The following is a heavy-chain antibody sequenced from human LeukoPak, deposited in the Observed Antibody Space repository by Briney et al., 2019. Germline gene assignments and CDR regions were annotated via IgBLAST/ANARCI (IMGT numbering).Heavy chain of an antibody. V-gene: IGHV3-23*01. CDR1: GFTFSSYE. CDR2: ITGSGGST. D-gene: IGHD1-26*01. J-gene: IGHJ4*02. CDR3: AKDRVGAILYFDN. Sequence: GGSLRLSCAASGFTFSSYEMNWVRQAPGKGLEWVSAITGSGGSTYYADSVKGRFTISRDNSKNTLYLQMNSLRAEETAVYYCAKDRVGAILYFDNWGQGTLVTVSS.